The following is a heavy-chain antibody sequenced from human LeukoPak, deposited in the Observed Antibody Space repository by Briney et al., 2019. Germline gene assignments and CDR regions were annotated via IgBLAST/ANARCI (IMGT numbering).Heavy chain of an antibody. CDR1: GFTFSSYG. D-gene: IGHD6-6*01. CDR3: AKDRTAARYFDY. CDR2: ISYDGSNK. V-gene: IGHV3-30*18. Sequence: PGGSLRLSCAASGFTFSSYGMHWVRQAPGKGLEWVAVISYDGSNKYYADSVKGRFTISRDNSKNTLYLQMNSLRAEDTAVYYCAKDRTAARYFDYWGQGTLVTVSS. J-gene: IGHJ4*02.